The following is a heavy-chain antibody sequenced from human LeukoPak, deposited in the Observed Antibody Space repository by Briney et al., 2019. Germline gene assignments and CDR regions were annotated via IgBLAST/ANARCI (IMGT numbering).Heavy chain of an antibody. CDR2: VSHRGAT. CDR3: ARDRRGSFYTFDL. CDR1: GASINGFF. J-gene: IGHJ6*02. D-gene: IGHD1-26*01. Sequence: PSETLSLTCSVSGASINGFFWNWVRQTPEKGLGWIGYVSHRGATTSNPTLKSRVSITIDTSKSQISLTMTSVTAADSALYYCARDRRGSFYTFDLWGPGTTVSVS. V-gene: IGHV4-59*01.